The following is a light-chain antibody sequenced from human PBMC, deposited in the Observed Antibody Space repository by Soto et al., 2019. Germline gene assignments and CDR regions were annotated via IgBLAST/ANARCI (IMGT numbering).Light chain of an antibody. CDR3: GTWDSSLSRGV. CDR1: SSDIGKNF. Sequence: QAVLTQPPSVSAAPGQRVTISCSGSSSDIGKNFVSWYQHLPGTGPKILIYDNDMRPSGIPDRFSASKSGTSATLGITGLQTGDEADYYCGTWDSSLSRGVFGGGTKLTVL. J-gene: IGLJ3*02. V-gene: IGLV1-51*01. CDR2: DND.